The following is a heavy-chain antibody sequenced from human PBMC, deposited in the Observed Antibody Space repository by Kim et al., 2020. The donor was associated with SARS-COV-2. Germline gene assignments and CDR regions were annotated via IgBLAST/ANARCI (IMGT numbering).Heavy chain of an antibody. J-gene: IGHJ6*03. Sequence: ASVKVSCKVSGYTLTELSMHWVRQAPGKGLEWMGGFDPEDGETIYAQKFQGRVTMTEDTSTDTAYMELSSLRSEDTAGYYCAIGPVGATSYYYMDVWGKGTPVTVSS. D-gene: IGHD1-26*01. CDR3: AIGPVGATSYYYMDV. CDR1: GYTLTELS. CDR2: FDPEDGET. V-gene: IGHV1-24*01.